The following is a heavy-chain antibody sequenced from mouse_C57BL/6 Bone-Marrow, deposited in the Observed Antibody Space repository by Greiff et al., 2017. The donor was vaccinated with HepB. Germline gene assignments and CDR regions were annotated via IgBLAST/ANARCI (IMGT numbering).Heavy chain of an antibody. V-gene: IGHV7-3*01. D-gene: IGHD2-4*01. CDR1: GFTFTDYY. J-gene: IGHJ1*03. CDR2: IRNKANGYTT. CDR3: ARFDYDVRYFDV. Sequence: EVQLMESGGGLVQPGGSLSLSCAASGFTFTDYYMSWVRQPPGKALEWLGFIRNKANGYTTEYSASVKGRFTISRDNSQSILYLQMNALRAEDSDTYYCARFDYDVRYFDVWGTGTTVTVSS.